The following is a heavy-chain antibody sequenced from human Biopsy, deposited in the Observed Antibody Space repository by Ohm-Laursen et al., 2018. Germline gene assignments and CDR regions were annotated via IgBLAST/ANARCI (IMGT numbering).Heavy chain of an antibody. J-gene: IGHJ4*02. V-gene: IGHV3-11*04. Sequence: SLRLSCSASGFNVNNKFMSWVRQAPGKGLEWVSYISFTGTSSYYADSVKGRFTISRDNAKNSLYLQMNSLRAEDTGIYYCARDLKWGQGTLVTVSS. CDR1: GFNVNNKF. CDR3: ARDLK. CDR2: ISFTGTSS.